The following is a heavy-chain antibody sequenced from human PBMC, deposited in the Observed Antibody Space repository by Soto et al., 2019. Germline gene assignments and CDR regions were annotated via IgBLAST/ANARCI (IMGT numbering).Heavy chain of an antibody. Sequence: EVQLLESGGGLVQTGGALRLSCAASGFTFNNYAMSWVRQAPGKGLEWVSLISGSGATTAYADSVRGRFTLSRDNSRNTVYLHMSSLRAEDTAVYYCATGATLFGVVINWGPGTLVTVSS. D-gene: IGHD3-3*01. J-gene: IGHJ4*02. CDR3: ATGATLFGVVIN. V-gene: IGHV3-23*01. CDR1: GFTFNNYA. CDR2: ISGSGATT.